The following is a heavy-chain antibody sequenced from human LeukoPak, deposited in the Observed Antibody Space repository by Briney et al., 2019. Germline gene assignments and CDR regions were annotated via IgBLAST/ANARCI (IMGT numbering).Heavy chain of an antibody. V-gene: IGHV3-53*01. CDR1: GFSVSTTY. J-gene: IGHJ4*02. Sequence: GGSLRLSCSASGFSVSTTYMTWVRQAPGKGLEWVSLIYGDGGTFYADSVKGRFTISRDNAKNSLYLQMNSLRDEDTAVYYCARDFVWGKGYWGQGILVTVSS. CDR3: ARDFVWGKGY. CDR2: IYGDGGT. D-gene: IGHD3-16*01.